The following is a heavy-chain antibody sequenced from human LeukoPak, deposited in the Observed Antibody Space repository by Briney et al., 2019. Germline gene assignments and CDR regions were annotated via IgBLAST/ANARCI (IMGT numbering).Heavy chain of an antibody. CDR3: ARAYSNAPFGMDV. J-gene: IGHJ6*02. CDR2: IYSGGST. CDR1: GFTVSSYY. D-gene: IGHD4-11*01. Sequence: GGSLRLSCAASGFTVSSYYMTWVRQAPGKGLEWVSGIYSGGSTYYADSVKGRVAISRDNSNTTVFLQMNIVRAEDTAVYYCARAYSNAPFGMDVWGQGNTVTVSS. V-gene: IGHV3-66*01.